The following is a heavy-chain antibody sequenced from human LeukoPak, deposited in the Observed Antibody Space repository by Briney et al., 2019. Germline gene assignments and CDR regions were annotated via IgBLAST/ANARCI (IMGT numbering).Heavy chain of an antibody. Sequence: SETLSLTCTVSGGSISSGDYYWSWIRQPPGKGLEWIGYIYYSGSTYYNPSLKSRVTISVDTSKNQFSLKLSSVTAADTAVYYCAMRITMVRGVYFDYWGQGTLVTVSS. D-gene: IGHD3-10*01. J-gene: IGHJ4*02. CDR3: AMRITMVRGVYFDY. CDR2: IYYSGST. CDR1: GGSISSGDYY. V-gene: IGHV4-30-4*01.